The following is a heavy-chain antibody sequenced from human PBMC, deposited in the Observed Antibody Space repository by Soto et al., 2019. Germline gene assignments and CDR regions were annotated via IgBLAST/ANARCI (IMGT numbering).Heavy chain of an antibody. Sequence: VQLLESGGGLVQPGGSLRLSCAASGFTFSSYAMSWVRQAPGKGLEWVAVIWYDGSNKYYADSVKGRFTISRDNSKNTLYLQMNSLRAEDTAVYYCARGYCSGGSCYGKFDYWGQGTLVTVSS. D-gene: IGHD2-15*01. V-gene: IGHV3-33*08. J-gene: IGHJ4*02. CDR3: ARGYCSGGSCYGKFDY. CDR1: GFTFSSYA. CDR2: IWYDGSNK.